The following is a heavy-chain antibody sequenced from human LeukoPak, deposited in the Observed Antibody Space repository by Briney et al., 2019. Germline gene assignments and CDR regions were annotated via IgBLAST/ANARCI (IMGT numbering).Heavy chain of an antibody. CDR1: GFTVITND. CDR2: ISSSSSYI. V-gene: IGHV3-21*01. CDR3: ARGHYDILTGYYKEGY. D-gene: IGHD3-9*01. Sequence: TTGGSLRLSCAASGFTVITNDMTWVRQAPGKGLEWVSSISSSSSYIYYADSVKGRFTISRDNAKNSLYLQMNSLRAEDTAVYYCARGHYDILTGYYKEGYWGQGTLVTVSS. J-gene: IGHJ4*02.